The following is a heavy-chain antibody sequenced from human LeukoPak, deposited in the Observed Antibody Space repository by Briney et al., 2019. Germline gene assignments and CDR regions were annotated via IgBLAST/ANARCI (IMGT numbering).Heavy chain of an antibody. CDR1: GGSISSYY. V-gene: IGHV4-59*01. D-gene: IGHD6-13*01. Sequence: SETLSLTCTVSGGSISSYYWSWIRQPPGKGLEWIGYIYYSGSTNYNPSLKSRVTISVDTSKNQFSLKLSSVTAADTAVYYCARDPQQLDERGNYYYYYYMDVWGKGTTVTVSS. CDR2: IYYSGST. J-gene: IGHJ6*03. CDR3: ARDPQQLDERGNYYYYYYMDV.